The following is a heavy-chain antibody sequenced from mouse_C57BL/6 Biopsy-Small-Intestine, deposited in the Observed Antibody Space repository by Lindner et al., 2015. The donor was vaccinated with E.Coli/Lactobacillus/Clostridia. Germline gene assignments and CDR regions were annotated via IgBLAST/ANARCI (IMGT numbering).Heavy chain of an antibody. CDR3: ARGSNYFDY. J-gene: IGHJ2*01. CDR1: GYSFTGYN. Sequence: VQLQESGAELVKPGASVKISCKASGYSFTGYNMNWVKQSHGKSLEWIGNNNPYYGSSSNNQKFKGKATLTVDKSSTTAYMQLNSVTSEDSAVYYCARGSNYFDYWGQGTTLTVSS. CDR2: NNPYYGSS. D-gene: IGHD5-1*01. V-gene: IGHV1-39*01.